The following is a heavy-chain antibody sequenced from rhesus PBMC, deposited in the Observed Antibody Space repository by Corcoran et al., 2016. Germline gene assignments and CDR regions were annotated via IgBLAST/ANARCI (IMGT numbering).Heavy chain of an antibody. J-gene: IGHJ4*01. V-gene: IGHV4S10*01. CDR2: IYGSSTST. CDR3: ARDGYSWNNAFED. Sequence: QVQLQESGPGVVKPSETLSLTCAVSGGSISDSYRWSWIRQPPGKGLVWIGYIYGSSTSTNSNPVLKSRVTISKDTSKNQFSLNLSSVTAADTAVYYCARDGYSWNNAFEDWGQGVLVTVSS. D-gene: IGHD1-20*01. CDR1: GGSISDSYR.